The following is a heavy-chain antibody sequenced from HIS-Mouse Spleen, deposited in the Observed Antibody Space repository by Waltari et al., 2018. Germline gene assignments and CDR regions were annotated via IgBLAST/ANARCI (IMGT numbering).Heavy chain of an antibody. V-gene: IGHV3-30*18. CDR3: AKASSGWLDY. J-gene: IGHJ4*02. D-gene: IGHD6-19*01. CDR1: GFTFGTYG. CDR2: ISHDGSNK. Sequence: QVQLVESGGGVVQPGRSPSLSCAASGFTFGTYGMHWVRQAPGKGLEWVAVISHDGSNKYYADSVKGRFTISRDNSKNTLYLQMNSLRAEDTAVYYCAKASSGWLDYWGQGTLVTVSS.